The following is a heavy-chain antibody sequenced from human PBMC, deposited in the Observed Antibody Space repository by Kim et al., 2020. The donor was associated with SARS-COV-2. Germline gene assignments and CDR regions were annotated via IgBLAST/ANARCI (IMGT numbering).Heavy chain of an antibody. J-gene: IGHJ4*02. Sequence: SQKFQGRVTITRDTSASTAYMELSSLRSEDTAVYYCARGSTVTSHWVGVYWGQGTLVTVSS. CDR3: ARGSTVTSHWVGVY. D-gene: IGHD4-17*01. V-gene: IGHV1-3*01.